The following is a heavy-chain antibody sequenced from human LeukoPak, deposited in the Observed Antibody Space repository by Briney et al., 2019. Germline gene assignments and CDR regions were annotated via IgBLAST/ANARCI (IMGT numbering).Heavy chain of an antibody. CDR3: AKGHRLCSSATCNSQVDS. V-gene: IGHV3-23*01. CDR1: GFTFTTYP. CDR2: ISGSGTAT. Sequence: TGRSLRPACAASGFTFTTYPMSWVRQAPGKGLVWISTISGSGTATHYADSVKGRFTISRDNSKNTLFLQMNSLRADDTAAYYCAKGHRLCSSATCNSQVDSWGRGTLVIVPS. D-gene: IGHD2-15*01. J-gene: IGHJ5*01.